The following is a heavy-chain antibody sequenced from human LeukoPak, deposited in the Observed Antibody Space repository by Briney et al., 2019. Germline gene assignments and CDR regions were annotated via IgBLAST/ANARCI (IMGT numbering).Heavy chain of an antibody. CDR3: ARHPPHSGNWFH. CDR1: GGSVSSDSSY. J-gene: IGHJ4*02. V-gene: IGHV4-39*01. CDR2: IFYTGST. D-gene: IGHD5-12*01. Sequence: SETLSLTCSVSGGSVSSDSSYWGWIRQPPEKGLEWIGSIFYTGSTHSNPSLERRVTLSIDTSRNRFSLRLNSVTASDTAIYYCARHPPHSGNWFHWGQGILVTVSS.